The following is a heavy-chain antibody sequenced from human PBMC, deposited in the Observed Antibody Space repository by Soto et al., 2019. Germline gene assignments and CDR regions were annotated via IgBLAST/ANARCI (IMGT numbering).Heavy chain of an antibody. V-gene: IGHV3-48*01. CDR1: GFTFSSYS. J-gene: IGHJ6*02. CDR3: AREGGMDV. Sequence: GGSLRLSCAASGFTFSSYSMNWVRQAPGKGLEWVSYISTSGSTIYYADSVKGRFTISRDNARNSVYLQVNSLRAEDTAVYYWAREGGMDVWGQGTTVTVSS. CDR2: ISTSGSTI.